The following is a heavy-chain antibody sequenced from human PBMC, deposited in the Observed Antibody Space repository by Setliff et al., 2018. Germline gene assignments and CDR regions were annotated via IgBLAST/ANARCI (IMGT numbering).Heavy chain of an antibody. J-gene: IGHJ4*02. CDR1: GVSINSLTW. D-gene: IGHD2-15*01. CDR2: IYHDGNS. CDR3: ARENGYCSGGACYFMFDY. Sequence: SETLSLTCAVSGVSINSLTWWSWVRQTPGKGFEWIGEIYHDGNSNFAPSVHYSPSLKSRAIMSIDKSKNQFSLNLSSVTAADTAVYYCARENGYCSGGACYFMFDYWGQGTLVTVSS. V-gene: IGHV4-4*02.